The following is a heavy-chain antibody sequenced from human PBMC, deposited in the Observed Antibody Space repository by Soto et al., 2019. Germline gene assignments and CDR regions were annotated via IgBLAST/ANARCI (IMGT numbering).Heavy chain of an antibody. J-gene: IGHJ4*02. CDR1: GFTFNSYG. CDR3: AKRSDMGGSHFLDY. Sequence: QVQLVESGGGVVQPGRSLRLSCAASGFTFNSYGMHWVRQAPGKGLEWVAVVSKDGNTKYYADSVKGRFTISRDNSKNTRDLQMNSLTAEDTAVYYCAKRSDMGGSHFLDYWGQGTLVTVSP. CDR2: VSKDGNTK. D-gene: IGHD3-3*01. V-gene: IGHV3-30*18.